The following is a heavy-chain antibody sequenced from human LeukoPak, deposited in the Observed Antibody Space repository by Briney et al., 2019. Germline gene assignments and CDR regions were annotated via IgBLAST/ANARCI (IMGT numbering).Heavy chain of an antibody. V-gene: IGHV3-23*01. Sequence: PGSSLRLSCAASGCTFSSYAMSWVRQAPGKGLEEVSAISNSGGSTYYADSVKGRFTISRDNSKSTLDLQMHSLRAEDTSVYYCAKDLNFDNSGSKPLDYWGQGTLVTVSS. CDR3: AKDLNFDNSGSKPLDY. J-gene: IGHJ4*02. CDR2: ISNSGGST. D-gene: IGHD3-22*01. CDR1: GCTFSSYA.